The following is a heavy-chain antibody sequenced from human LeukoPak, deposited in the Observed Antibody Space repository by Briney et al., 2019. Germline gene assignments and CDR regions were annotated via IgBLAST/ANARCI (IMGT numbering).Heavy chain of an antibody. CDR3: ARERRIGYCSGGSCYGVLDYYYYMDV. J-gene: IGHJ6*03. CDR1: GGSFSGYY. CDR2: INHSGST. V-gene: IGHV4-34*01. D-gene: IGHD2-15*01. Sequence: SETLSLTCAVYGGSFSGYYWSWIRQPPGKGLEWIGEINHSGSTNYNPSLKSRVTISVDTSKNQFSLKLSSVTAADTAVYYCARERRIGYCSGGSCYGVLDYYYYMDVWGKGTTVTVSS.